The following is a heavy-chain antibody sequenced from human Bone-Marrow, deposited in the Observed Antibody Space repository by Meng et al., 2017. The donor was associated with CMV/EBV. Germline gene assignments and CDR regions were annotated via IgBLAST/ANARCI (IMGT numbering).Heavy chain of an antibody. CDR3: ARVVLSITGTIFDY. J-gene: IGHJ4*02. CDR1: GFTFSSYS. CDR2: INQSGST. Sequence: GSLRLSCAASGFTFSSYSMKWVRQPPGKGLEWIGEINQSGSTNCNPTLKSRVTISVDTSKNHFSLNLTSVTAADTAVYYCARVVLSITGTIFDYWGQGTLVTVSS. D-gene: IGHD1-20*01. V-gene: IGHV4-34*01.